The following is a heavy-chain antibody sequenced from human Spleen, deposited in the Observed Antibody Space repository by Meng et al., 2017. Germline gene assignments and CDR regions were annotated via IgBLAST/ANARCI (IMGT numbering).Heavy chain of an antibody. Sequence: QVQLQESGPGLVKPSQTLSLTCTVSGGSISSDDYYWSWIRQPPGKGLEWIGYILYSGSTYYNPSLKSRVIISVDTSKNQFSLSLSSVTAADTAVYYCARWYCSGGTCYFIDYWGQGTLVTVSS. J-gene: IGHJ4*02. CDR1: GGSISSDDYY. D-gene: IGHD2-15*01. CDR3: ARWYCSGGTCYFIDY. CDR2: ILYSGST. V-gene: IGHV4-30-4*01.